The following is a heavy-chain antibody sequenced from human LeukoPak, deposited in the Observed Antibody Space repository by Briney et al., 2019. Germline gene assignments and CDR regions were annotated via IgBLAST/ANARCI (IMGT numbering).Heavy chain of an antibody. CDR2: IYYSGST. V-gene: IGHV4-31*03. D-gene: IGHD6-13*01. Sequence: SQTLSLTCTVSGGSISSGGYYWSWIRQHPGKGLEWIGYIYYSGSTYYNPSLKSRVTISVDTSKNQFSLKLSSVTAADTAVYYCARGEQQLSPGYFDYWGQGTLVTVSS. CDR1: GGSISSGGYY. J-gene: IGHJ4*02. CDR3: ARGEQQLSPGYFDY.